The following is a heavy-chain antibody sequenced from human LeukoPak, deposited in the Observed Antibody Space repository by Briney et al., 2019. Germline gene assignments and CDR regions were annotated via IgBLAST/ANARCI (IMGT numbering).Heavy chain of an antibody. CDR3: ARVNSITIFGVDLVTGWFDP. J-gene: IGHJ5*02. D-gene: IGHD3-3*01. CDR1: GYTFTGYY. Sequence: ASVKVSCKASGYTFTGYYMHWVRQAPGQGLEWMGWINPNSGGTNYAQKFQGRVTMTRDTSISTAYMELSRLRSDDTAVYYCARVNSITIFGVDLVTGWFDPWGQGTLVTVSS. CDR2: INPNSGGT. V-gene: IGHV1-2*02.